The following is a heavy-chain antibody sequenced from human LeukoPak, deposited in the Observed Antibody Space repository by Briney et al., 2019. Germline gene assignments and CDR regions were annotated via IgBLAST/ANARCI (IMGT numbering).Heavy chain of an antibody. CDR2: IFYSGST. CDR3: ARHMSVSYDAFDL. D-gene: IGHD3-10*01. V-gene: IGHV4-39*07. Sequence: SETLSLTCTVSGGSISSSSYYWGWIRQPPGKGLEWIGSIFYSGSTYYNPSLKSRVTVSLDTSKNQFSLKLSSVTAADTAVYYCARHMSVSYDAFDLWGRGTTVTVSS. CDR1: GGSISSSSYY. J-gene: IGHJ3*01.